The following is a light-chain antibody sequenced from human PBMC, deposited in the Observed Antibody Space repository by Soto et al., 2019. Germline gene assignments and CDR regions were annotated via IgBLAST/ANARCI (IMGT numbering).Light chain of an antibody. CDR1: SSDVGNYDY. V-gene: IGLV2-14*03. Sequence: QSALTQPASVSGSPGQSITISCTGTSSDVGNYDYVSWYQQYPGKAPRLMIYAVSRRPSGLSNRFSGSKSGNTASLTISGLQAEDGADYYCTSYTPSSTYVFGTGTKLTVL. CDR2: AVS. J-gene: IGLJ1*01. CDR3: TSYTPSSTYV.